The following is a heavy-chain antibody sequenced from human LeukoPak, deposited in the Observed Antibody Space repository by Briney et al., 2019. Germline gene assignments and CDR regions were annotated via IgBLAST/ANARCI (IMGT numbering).Heavy chain of an antibody. D-gene: IGHD1-26*01. V-gene: IGHV3-9*01. CDR2: INWNGGGT. J-gene: IGHJ6*02. Sequence: GGSLRLSCAATGFTFKDYGMHWVRQPPGKGLKWVSSINWNGGGTDYADSVNGRFTISRDNAKNSLYLQLSSLRPEDTALYYCAKHMRATNTYSFFGLDVWGQGTTVTVSS. CDR3: AKHMRATNTYSFFGLDV. CDR1: GFTFKDYG.